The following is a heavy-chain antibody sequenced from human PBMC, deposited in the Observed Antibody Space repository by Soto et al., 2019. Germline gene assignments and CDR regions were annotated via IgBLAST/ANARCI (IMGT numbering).Heavy chain of an antibody. V-gene: IGHV3-23*01. CDR1: GFTFSSYA. D-gene: IGHD6-6*01. CDR2: ISGSGGST. CDR3: AKGVKYSSSFLFDY. J-gene: IGHJ4*02. Sequence: EVQLLESGGGLVQPGGSLRLSCAASGFTFSSYAMSWVRQAPGKGLEWVSAISGSGGSTYYADSVKGRFTISRDNSQNTLYLQMNSLRADDTAVYYCAKGVKYSSSFLFDYWGQGPLVTVSS.